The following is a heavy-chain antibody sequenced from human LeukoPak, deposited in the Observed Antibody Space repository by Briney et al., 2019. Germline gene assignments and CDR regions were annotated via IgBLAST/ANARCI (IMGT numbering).Heavy chain of an antibody. CDR3: ARDYYYDFWSGYSYYYYGMDV. J-gene: IGHJ6*02. D-gene: IGHD3-3*01. Sequence: GGSLRLSCAASGFTFSSYAMHWVRQAPGKGLEWVAVISYDGSNKYYADSVKGRFTISRDNSKNTLYLQMNSLRAEDTAVYYCARDYYYDFWSGYSYYYYGMDVWGQGTTVTVSS. CDR1: GFTFSSYA. CDR2: ISYDGSNK. V-gene: IGHV3-30*04.